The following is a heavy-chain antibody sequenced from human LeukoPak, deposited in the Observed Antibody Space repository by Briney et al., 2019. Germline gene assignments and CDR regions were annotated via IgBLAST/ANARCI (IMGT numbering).Heavy chain of an antibody. Sequence: PGGSLRLSCAASGFTFSSYAMHWVRQAPGKGLEWVAVISYDGSNKYYADSVKGRFTISRDNSKNTLYLQMNSLRAEDTAVYYCARSDTAMAPENYYYYGMDVWGQGTTVTVSS. CDR1: GFTFSSYA. D-gene: IGHD5-18*01. CDR3: ARSDTAMAPENYYYYGMDV. J-gene: IGHJ6*02. V-gene: IGHV3-30-3*01. CDR2: ISYDGSNK.